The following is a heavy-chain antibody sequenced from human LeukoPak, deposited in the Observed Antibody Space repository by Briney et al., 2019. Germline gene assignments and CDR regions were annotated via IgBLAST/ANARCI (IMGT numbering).Heavy chain of an antibody. CDR3: ATDLRYYYGSGSYN. V-gene: IGHV1-24*01. D-gene: IGHD3-10*01. J-gene: IGHJ4*02. Sequence: ASVKVSCKVSGYALTELSMHWVRQAPGKGLEWMGGFDPEDGETIYAKKFQGRVTMTEDTSTDTAYMELSSLRSEDTAVYYCATDLRYYYGSGSYNWGQGTLVTVSS. CDR1: GYALTELS. CDR2: FDPEDGET.